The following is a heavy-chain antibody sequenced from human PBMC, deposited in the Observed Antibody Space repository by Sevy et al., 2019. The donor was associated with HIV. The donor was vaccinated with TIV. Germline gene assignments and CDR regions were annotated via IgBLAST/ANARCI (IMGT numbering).Heavy chain of an antibody. J-gene: IGHJ5*02. Sequence: GGSLRLSCAASGFTLSADWMHWVRQTPGKGLVCVSRINSDGAATHYADSVKGRVIISRDNGKNSLYLQMKSLRVEDTGLYYCTRGTPRVVQSWGRGTLVTSSS. CDR1: GFTLSADW. CDR3: TRGTPRVVQS. V-gene: IGHV3-74*01. D-gene: IGHD2-15*01. CDR2: INSDGAAT.